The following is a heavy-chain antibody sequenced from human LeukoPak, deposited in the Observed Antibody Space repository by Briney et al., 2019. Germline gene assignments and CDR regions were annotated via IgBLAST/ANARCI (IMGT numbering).Heavy chain of an antibody. Sequence: PGGSLRLSCSASGFTFSSYSMNWVRQAPGKGLEWVSCIGSSSSSKYYAESVKGRFTISRDNAKNSLFLQMNSLRAEDTAVYYCARTAKNLRHFDIWGQGTMVTVSS. D-gene: IGHD3-9*01. CDR3: ARTAKNLRHFDI. CDR1: GFTFSSYS. J-gene: IGHJ3*02. V-gene: IGHV3-21*01. CDR2: IGSSSSSK.